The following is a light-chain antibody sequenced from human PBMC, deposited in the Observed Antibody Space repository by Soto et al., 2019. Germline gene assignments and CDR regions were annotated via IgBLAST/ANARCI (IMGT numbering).Light chain of an antibody. J-gene: IGKJ1*01. CDR2: DAS. Sequence: EVVLTQSPATLSLSPGERATLSCRASQSVSTYLAWYQQRPGQAPRLLIYDASNRATGVPARFSGSGSGTDFTLTISSLEPEDFAVYYCHQRSSCWSFGQGTKVDI. CDR3: HQRSSCWS. CDR1: QSVSTY. V-gene: IGKV3-11*01.